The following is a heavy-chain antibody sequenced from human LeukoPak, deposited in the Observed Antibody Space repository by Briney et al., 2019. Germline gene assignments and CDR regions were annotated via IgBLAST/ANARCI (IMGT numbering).Heavy chain of an antibody. CDR1: GASMGSDSYS. Sequence: PSETLSLTCNVSGASMGSDSYSWVWLRQPPGKALEWIGSVYYSGSTYYTPSLKSRVTISVDMSRNHFSLRLTSVAAADTAVYYCARRYKDMVVVPAVFYFDYWGRGILVTVSS. J-gene: IGHJ4*02. V-gene: IGHV4-39*02. D-gene: IGHD2-2*01. CDR2: VYYSGST. CDR3: ARRYKDMVVVPAVFYFDY.